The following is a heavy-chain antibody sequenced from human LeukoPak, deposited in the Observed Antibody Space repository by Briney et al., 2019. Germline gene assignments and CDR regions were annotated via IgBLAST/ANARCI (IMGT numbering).Heavy chain of an antibody. CDR1: GFTFTSSA. D-gene: IGHD6-13*01. CDR2: IVVGSGNT. Sequence: SVKVSCKASGFTFTSSAMQWVRQARGQRLEWRGWIVVGSGNTNYAQKFQERVTITRDMSTSTAYMELSSLRSEDTAVYYCAAVAAAATGHSDYWGQGTLVTVSS. V-gene: IGHV1-58*02. CDR3: AAVAAAATGHSDY. J-gene: IGHJ4*02.